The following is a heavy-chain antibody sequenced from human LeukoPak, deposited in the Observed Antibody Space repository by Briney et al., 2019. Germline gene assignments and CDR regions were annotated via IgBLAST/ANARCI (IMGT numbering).Heavy chain of an antibody. J-gene: IGHJ4*02. V-gene: IGHV3-23*01. CDR3: AKDLSSVGGGMATAWEEFDY. D-gene: IGHD5-24*01. Sequence: PGGSLRLSCAASGFTFSSYAMSWVRQPPGKGLEWFSPISGSGVSTYYADSVKGRFTISRDNSKNTLYLQMNSLRAEDTAVYYCAKDLSSVGGGMATAWEEFDYWGQGTLVTVSS. CDR1: GFTFSSYA. CDR2: ISGSGVST.